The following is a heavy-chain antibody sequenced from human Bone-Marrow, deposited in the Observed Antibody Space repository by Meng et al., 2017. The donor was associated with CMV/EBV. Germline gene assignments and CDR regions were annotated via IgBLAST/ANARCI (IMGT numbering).Heavy chain of an antibody. J-gene: IGHJ3*01. D-gene: IGHD1-7*01. CDR1: GYSFTSYW. CDR2: IYPGDSDT. Sequence: KVSCKGSGYSFTSYWIGWVRQMPGKGLEWMGIIYPGDSDTRYSPSFQGQVTISADKSISTAYLQWSSLKASDTAIYYCARGGARYGTTDAFDVWGQGTRVTVSS. CDR3: ARGGARYGTTDAFDV. V-gene: IGHV5-51*01.